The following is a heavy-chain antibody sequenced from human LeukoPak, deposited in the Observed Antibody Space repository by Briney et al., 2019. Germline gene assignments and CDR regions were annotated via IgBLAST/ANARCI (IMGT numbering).Heavy chain of an antibody. CDR3: ARANPAVGIAVALYYFDY. CDR1: GYTFTSYT. J-gene: IGHJ4*02. CDR2: INAANGDT. Sequence: ASVKVSCKASGYTFTSYTMHWVRQVRQAPGQRLEWMGWINAANGDTQGSQKFQGRVTITRDTSAGTAYMELSSLRSEDTAVYYCARANPAVGIAVALYYFDYWGQGTLVTVSS. D-gene: IGHD6-19*01. V-gene: IGHV1-3*01.